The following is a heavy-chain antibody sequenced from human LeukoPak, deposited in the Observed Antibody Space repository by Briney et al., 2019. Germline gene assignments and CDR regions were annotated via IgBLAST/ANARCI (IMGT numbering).Heavy chain of an antibody. V-gene: IGHV3-23*01. CDR1: GFTFSSYA. CDR3: AKAHDSRSWKGHWFDP. D-gene: IGHD6-13*01. CDR2: LSGSGGST. Sequence: PGGSLRLSCAASGFTFSSYAMNWVGQAPGKGLEWVSVLSGSGGSTYYADSVKGRFTISRDNSKNTLYLQMNSLRAEDTAVYYCAKAHDSRSWKGHWFDPWGQGTLVTVSS. J-gene: IGHJ5*02.